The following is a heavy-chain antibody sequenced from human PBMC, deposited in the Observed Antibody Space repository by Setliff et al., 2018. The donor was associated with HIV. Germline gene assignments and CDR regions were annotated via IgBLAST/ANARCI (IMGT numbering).Heavy chain of an antibody. CDR1: GGSISSSNYY. CDR2: IYYSGNT. J-gene: IGHJ5*02. V-gene: IGHV4-39*01. CDR3: ARQPGYSSGWYFTASGFDP. D-gene: IGHD6-19*01. Sequence: SETLSLTCAVSGGSISSSNYYWGWIRQPPGKGLEWIGTIYYSGNTYYNPSLKSRVTISADTSKNEFFLKLTSVTAAGTAVYYCARQPGYSSGWYFTASGFDPWGQGTLVTVSS.